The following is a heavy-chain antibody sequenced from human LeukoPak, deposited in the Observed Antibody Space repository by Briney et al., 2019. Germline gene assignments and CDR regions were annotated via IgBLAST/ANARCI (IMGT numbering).Heavy chain of an antibody. J-gene: IGHJ3*02. V-gene: IGHV3-21*01. CDR3: ARGRSSGWEPDAFDI. D-gene: IGHD6-19*01. CDR1: GFTFSSYS. Sequence: PGGSLRLSCAASGFTFSSYSMNWVRQAPGKGLEWVSSISSSSSYIYYADSVKGRFTISRDNAKNSLYLQMNSLRAEDTAVYYCARGRSSGWEPDAFDIWGQGTMVTVSS. CDR2: ISSSSSYI.